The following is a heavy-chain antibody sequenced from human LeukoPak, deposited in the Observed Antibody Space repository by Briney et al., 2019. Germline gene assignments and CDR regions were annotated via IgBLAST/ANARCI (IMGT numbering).Heavy chain of an antibody. Sequence: SETLSLTCTVSGGSISSSSYYWGWIRQPPGKGLEWIGSVCYSGSTYYTPSLKSRVTISVDTSKNQFSLKLSSVSAADTAVYYCARLSYSGSYLFDYWGQGTLVTVSS. J-gene: IGHJ4*02. V-gene: IGHV4-39*01. D-gene: IGHD1-26*01. CDR2: VCYSGST. CDR1: GGSISSSSYY. CDR3: ARLSYSGSYLFDY.